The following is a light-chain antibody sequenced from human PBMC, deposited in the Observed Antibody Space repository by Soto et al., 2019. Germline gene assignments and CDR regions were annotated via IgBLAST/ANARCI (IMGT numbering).Light chain of an antibody. Sequence: QSALTQPASVSGSPGQSINISCTGASSDFESYNVVSWYQQHPGKAPKLIIYEVNKRPSGVSNRFSGSKSDNTASLTISGLQPEDEADYYCCSDVGTVVFGGGTKVTVL. CDR3: CSDVGTVV. CDR2: EVN. V-gene: IGLV2-23*02. CDR1: SSDFESYNV. J-gene: IGLJ2*01.